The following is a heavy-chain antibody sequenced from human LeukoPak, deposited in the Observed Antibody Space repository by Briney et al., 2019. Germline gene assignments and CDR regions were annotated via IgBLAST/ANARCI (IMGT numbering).Heavy chain of an antibody. CDR2: IKSDGRST. CDR1: GFTFSRYW. D-gene: IGHD3-10*01. V-gene: IGHV3-74*01. Sequence: PGGSLRLSCAASGFTFSRYWMHWVRQAPGEGLVWVSRIKSDGRSTSYADSVKGRFTISRDNAKNTLCLQMNSLRAEDTGVYYCARDFGGYWGQGTLVTVSS. J-gene: IGHJ4*02. CDR3: ARDFGGY.